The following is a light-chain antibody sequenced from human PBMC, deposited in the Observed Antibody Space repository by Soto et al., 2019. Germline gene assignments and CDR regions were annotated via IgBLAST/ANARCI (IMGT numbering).Light chain of an antibody. J-gene: IGKJ4*01. CDR2: DAS. Sequence: EIVMTQSPATLSVSPGERVTLSCRASQSVSSNLAWYQQKGGQAPRLLLYDASTRATDIPARFSGRGSGTDFTLTISSLQSEDFAVYYCLQYKNGVLTFGGGTKVDI. CDR3: LQYKNGVLT. V-gene: IGKV3-15*01. CDR1: QSVSSN.